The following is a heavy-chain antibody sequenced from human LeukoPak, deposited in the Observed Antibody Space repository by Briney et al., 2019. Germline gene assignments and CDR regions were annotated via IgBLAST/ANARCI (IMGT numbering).Heavy chain of an antibody. Sequence: SETLSLTCSVSGTSISSLYWSWIRQPPGKGLEWIGYIYYTGSTNYNPSLKSPVTIFVDTSKNQFSLRLSSVTAADTAVYYCARHRAYSSSSPFDYWGQGTLVTVSS. J-gene: IGHJ4*02. D-gene: IGHD6-6*01. CDR1: GTSISSLY. CDR2: IYYTGST. V-gene: IGHV4-59*08. CDR3: ARHRAYSSSSPFDY.